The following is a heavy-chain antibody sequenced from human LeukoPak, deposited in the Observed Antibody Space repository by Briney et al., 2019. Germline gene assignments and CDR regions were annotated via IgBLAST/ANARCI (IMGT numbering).Heavy chain of an antibody. CDR1: GGTFSSYA. D-gene: IGHD2-21*02. V-gene: IGHV1-69*04. CDR3: ARDPYCGGDCYAYYYYYGMDV. J-gene: IGHJ6*02. Sequence: ASVTVSCMASGGTFSSYAISWVRQAPGQGLEWMGRIIPILGIANYAQRFQGRVTITADKSTSTAYMELSSLRSEDTAVYYCARDPYCGGDCYAYYYYYGMDVWGQGTTVTVSS. CDR2: IIPILGIA.